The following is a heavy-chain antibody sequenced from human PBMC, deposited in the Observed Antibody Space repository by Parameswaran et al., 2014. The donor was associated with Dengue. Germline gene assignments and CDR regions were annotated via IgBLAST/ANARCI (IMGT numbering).Heavy chain of an antibody. V-gene: IGHV4-31*02. Sequence: RWIRQPPGKGPEWIGYIYYSGSTYYNPSLKSRVTISVDTSKNQFSLKLSSVTAADTAVYYCARNSYYDFWSGYSSGMDVWGQGTTVTVSS. J-gene: IGHJ6*02. CDR3: ARNSYYDFWSGYSSGMDV. CDR2: IYYSGST. D-gene: IGHD3-3*01.